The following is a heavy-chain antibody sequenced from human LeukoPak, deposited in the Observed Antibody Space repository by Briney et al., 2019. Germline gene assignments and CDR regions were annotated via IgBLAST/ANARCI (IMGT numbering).Heavy chain of an antibody. Sequence: PGRSLRLSCAASGFTFSSYGMHWVRQAPGKGLEWVAVIWYDGSNKYYADSVKGRFTISRDNSKNTLYLQMNSLRAEDTAVYYCARARGLFGEEQFHFDYWGQGTLVTVSS. D-gene: IGHD3-10*02. CDR3: ARARGLFGEEQFHFDY. J-gene: IGHJ4*02. CDR1: GFTFSSYG. CDR2: IWYDGSNK. V-gene: IGHV3-33*01.